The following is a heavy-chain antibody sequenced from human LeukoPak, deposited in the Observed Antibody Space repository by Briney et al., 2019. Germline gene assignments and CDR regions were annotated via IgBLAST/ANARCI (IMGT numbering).Heavy chain of an antibody. CDR1: GYTFTSYY. Sequence: ASVKVSCKASGYTFTSYYMHWVRQAPGQGLEWMGIINPSGDSTSYAQKFQGRVTMTRDTSTSTVYMELSSLRSEDTAVYYCARDRDYDFWSGYSPYYGMDVWGQGTTVTVSS. CDR2: INPSGDST. V-gene: IGHV1-46*01. J-gene: IGHJ6*02. D-gene: IGHD3-3*01. CDR3: ARDRDYDFWSGYSPYYGMDV.